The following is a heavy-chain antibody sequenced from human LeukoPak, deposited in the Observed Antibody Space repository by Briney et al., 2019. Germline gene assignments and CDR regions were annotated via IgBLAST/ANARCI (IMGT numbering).Heavy chain of an antibody. Sequence: GDSLQISCKASGYTFTSYWIAWVRQMPGKGPECIGMIYPGDSDTRYTPSFHGHVTISADKSVSTAYLQWSSLKVSDSATYYCARHMATSGWGLDYWGQGTLVTVSS. CDR3: ARHMATSGWGLDY. CDR2: IYPGDSDT. J-gene: IGHJ4*02. CDR1: GYTFTSYW. D-gene: IGHD3-16*01. V-gene: IGHV5-51*01.